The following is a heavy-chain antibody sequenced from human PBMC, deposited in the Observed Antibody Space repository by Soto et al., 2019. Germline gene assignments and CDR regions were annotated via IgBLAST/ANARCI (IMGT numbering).Heavy chain of an antibody. J-gene: IGHJ3*02. CDR2: IYYSGST. V-gene: IGHV4-59*01. D-gene: IGHD6-19*01. CDR3: ARDPGRSSGWYKYAFDI. CDR1: GGSISSYY. Sequence: SETLSLTCTVSGGSISSYYWSWIRQPPGKGLEWIGYIYYSGSTNYNPSLKSRVTISVDTSKSQFSLKLSSVTAADTAVYYCARDPGRSSGWYKYAFDIWGQGTMVTVSS.